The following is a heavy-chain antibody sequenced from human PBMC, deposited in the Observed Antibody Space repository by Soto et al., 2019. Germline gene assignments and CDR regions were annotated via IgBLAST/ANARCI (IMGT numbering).Heavy chain of an antibody. CDR2: ISGSGGST. J-gene: IGHJ4*02. CDR1: GFTFSSYA. Sequence: EVQLLESGGGLVQPGGSLRLSCVASGFTFSSYAMRWVRQAPVKGLEWVSAISGSGGSTYYADSVKGRFTISRDNSKSTLYLQMNSRRAEDTAVYYCARRGSGSYYDYWGQGTLVTVSS. D-gene: IGHD1-26*01. CDR3: ARRGSGSYYDY. V-gene: IGHV3-23*01.